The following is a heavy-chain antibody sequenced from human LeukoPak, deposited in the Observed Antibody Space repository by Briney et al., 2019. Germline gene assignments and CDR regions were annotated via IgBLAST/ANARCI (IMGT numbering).Heavy chain of an antibody. V-gene: IGHV4-38-2*01. J-gene: IGHJ5*02. D-gene: IGHD3-10*01. Sequence: SETLPLTCGVSTYAISSGFYWGWIRQPPGKGLECIGIISYSGSTYYNPSLKSRVTISVDTSKNQFSLRLSSVTASDTAVYYCAKVNYYGSGSYHTPFDPWGQGTLVTV. CDR1: TYAISSGFY. CDR2: ISYSGST. CDR3: AKVNYYGSGSYHTPFDP.